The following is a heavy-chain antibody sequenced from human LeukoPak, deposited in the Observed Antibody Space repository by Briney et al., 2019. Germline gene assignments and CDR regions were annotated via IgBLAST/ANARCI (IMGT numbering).Heavy chain of an antibody. Sequence: ETLSLTCTVSGGSISSYSYYWGWIRQPPGKGLEWVANIKQDGSEKYYVDSVKGRFTISRDNAKNSLYLQMNSLRAEDTAVYYCARVVSRTGAFDIWGQGTMVTVSS. CDR1: GGSISSYS. D-gene: IGHD1-1*01. CDR2: IKQDGSEK. CDR3: ARVVSRTGAFDI. V-gene: IGHV3-7*01. J-gene: IGHJ3*02.